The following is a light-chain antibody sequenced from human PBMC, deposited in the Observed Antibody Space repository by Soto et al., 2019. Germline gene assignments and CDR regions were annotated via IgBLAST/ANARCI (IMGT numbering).Light chain of an antibody. V-gene: IGKV4-1*01. Sequence: DIVVTQSTDSLAVSLGERATINCKSSQSVLYSSNNKDYLAWYQQKSGQPPKLLIYWASTRESGVPDRFSGSGSGTDFTLTISSLQAEDVAVYYCQQYYSTPYTFGQGTRLEIK. CDR2: WAS. J-gene: IGKJ2*01. CDR3: QQYYSTPYT. CDR1: QSVLYSSNNKDY.